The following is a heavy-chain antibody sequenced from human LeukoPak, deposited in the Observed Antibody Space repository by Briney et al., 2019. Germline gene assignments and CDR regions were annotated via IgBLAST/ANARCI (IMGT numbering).Heavy chain of an antibody. V-gene: IGHV3-49*01. D-gene: IGHD3-22*01. CDR2: IRSKAYGGTT. CDR3: TRHPYYYDSSGYFFDY. J-gene: IGHJ4*02. Sequence: GGSLRLSCTASGFTFGDYAMSWFRQAPGKGLEWVGFIRSKAYGGTTEYAASVKGRFTISRDGSKSIAYLQMNSLKTEDTAVYYCTRHPYYYDSSGYFFDYWGQGTLVTVSS. CDR1: GFTFGDYA.